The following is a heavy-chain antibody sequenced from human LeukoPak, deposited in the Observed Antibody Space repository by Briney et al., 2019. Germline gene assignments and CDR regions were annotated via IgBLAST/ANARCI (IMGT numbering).Heavy chain of an antibody. CDR1: GFSFSFYW. J-gene: IGHJ4*02. Sequence: GGSLRLSCAASGFSFSFYWMHWVRQAPGKGPVWVSRIKTDGSIADYADSVKGRFTISRDNTKNTLYLQMNSLRAEETAVYYCARSSRELGGYAPWELMPPFDYWGQGTLATVSS. D-gene: IGHD1-7*01. V-gene: IGHV3-74*01. CDR2: IKTDGSIA. CDR3: ARSSRELGGYAPWELMPPFDY.